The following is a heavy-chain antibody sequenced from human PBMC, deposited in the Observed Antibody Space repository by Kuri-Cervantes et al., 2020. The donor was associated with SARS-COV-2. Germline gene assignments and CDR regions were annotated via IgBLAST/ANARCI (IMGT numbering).Heavy chain of an antibody. CDR3: ARAHSPLNAGSSRTMGGLDYYYMDV. Sequence: GGSLRLSCAASGFTFSSYSMNWVRQAPGKGLEWVAVISYDGSNKYYADSVKGRFTISRDNSKNTLYLQMNSLRAEDTAVYYCARAHSPLNAGSSRTMGGLDYYYMDVWGKGTTVTVSS. V-gene: IGHV3-30*19. D-gene: IGHD3-16*01. CDR1: GFTFSSYS. CDR2: ISYDGSNK. J-gene: IGHJ6*03.